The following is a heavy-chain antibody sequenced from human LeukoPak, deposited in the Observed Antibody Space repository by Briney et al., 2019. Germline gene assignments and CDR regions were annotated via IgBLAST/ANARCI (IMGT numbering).Heavy chain of an antibody. CDR2: INHSGST. CDR1: GGSFSGYY. CDR3: ARARRVRRFYFDY. Sequence: SETLSLTCAVYGGSFSGYYWSWIRQPPGKGLEWIGEINHSGSTNYNPSLKSRVTISVDTSNTQFSLKQSSVTAADTAVYYCARARRVRRFYFDYWGEGTLVTVSS. D-gene: IGHD3-16*01. V-gene: IGHV4-34*01. J-gene: IGHJ4*02.